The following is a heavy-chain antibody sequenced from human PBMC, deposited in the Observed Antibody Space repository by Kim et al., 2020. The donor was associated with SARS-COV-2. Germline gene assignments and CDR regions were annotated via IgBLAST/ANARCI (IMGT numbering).Heavy chain of an antibody. CDR3: ARGNITMVRGVPVVRYYYGMDV. CDR1: GGSISSSSYY. V-gene: IGHV4-39*07. D-gene: IGHD3-10*01. CDR2: IYYSGST. Sequence: SETLSLTCTVSGGSISSSSYYWGWIRQPPGKGLEWIGSIYYSGSTYYNPSLKSRVTISVDTSKNQFSLKLSSVTAADTAVYYCARGNITMVRGVPVVRYYYGMDVWGQGTTVTVSS. J-gene: IGHJ6*02.